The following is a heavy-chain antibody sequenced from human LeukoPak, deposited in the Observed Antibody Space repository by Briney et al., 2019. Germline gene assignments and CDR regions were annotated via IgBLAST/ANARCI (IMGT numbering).Heavy chain of an antibody. CDR2: MDDSGST. CDR1: GGSISSYY. CDR3: ARHSSGSGGAFQY. D-gene: IGHD6-19*01. J-gene: IGHJ4*02. V-gene: IGHV4-59*08. Sequence: SETLSLTCTVSGGSISSYYWSWIRQPPGKGLEWIGYMDDSGSTNYNPSLTSRVTISEDTSKNQLSLKLGSVTAADTAVYYCARHSSGSGGAFQYWGQGTPVAVSS.